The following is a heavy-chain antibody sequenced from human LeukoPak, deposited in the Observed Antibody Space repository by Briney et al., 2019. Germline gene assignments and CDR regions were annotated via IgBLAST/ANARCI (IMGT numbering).Heavy chain of an antibody. Sequence: GSVKVSCKASGYTFTGYYMHWVGPAPGQGLEWMGWINPNSGGTNYAQKFQGRVSMARNTSISTAYMERSRLRSDDTAVYYCARVQPHFDDYVWGSYHLDRFPYDFDNWGQGTLVTVSS. CDR3: ARVQPHFDDYVWGSYHLDRFPYDFDN. D-gene: IGHD3-16*02. CDR1: GYTFTGYY. J-gene: IGHJ4*02. V-gene: IGHV1-2*02. CDR2: INPNSGGT.